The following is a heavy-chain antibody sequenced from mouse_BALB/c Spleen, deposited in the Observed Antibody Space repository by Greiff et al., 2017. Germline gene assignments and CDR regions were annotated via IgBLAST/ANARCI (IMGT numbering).Heavy chain of an antibody. CDR1: GFSLTSYD. J-gene: IGHJ3*01. Sequence: VQLVESGPGLVAPSQSLSITCTVSGFSLTSYDISWIRQPPGKGLEWLGVIWTGGGTNYNSAFMSRLSISKDNSKSQVFLKMNSLQTDDTAIYYCVRAPNYYGSSYWFAYWGQGTLVTVSA. D-gene: IGHD1-1*01. V-gene: IGHV2-9-2*01. CDR3: VRAPNYYGSSYWFAY. CDR2: IWTGGGT.